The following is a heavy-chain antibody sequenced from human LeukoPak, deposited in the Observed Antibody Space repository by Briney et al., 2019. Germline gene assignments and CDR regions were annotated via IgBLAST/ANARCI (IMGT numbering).Heavy chain of an antibody. D-gene: IGHD2-2*01. J-gene: IGHJ5*02. CDR1: GFTFSSYA. Sequence: GGSLRLSCASSGFTFSSYAMSWVRQAPGKGLEWVSSISGSGGSTYYADSVKGRFTISRDNSKNTLYLQMNSLRAEDTAVYYCAKGSSTSIRGNWFDPWGQGTLVTVSS. V-gene: IGHV3-23*01. CDR2: ISGSGGST. CDR3: AKGSSTSIRGNWFDP.